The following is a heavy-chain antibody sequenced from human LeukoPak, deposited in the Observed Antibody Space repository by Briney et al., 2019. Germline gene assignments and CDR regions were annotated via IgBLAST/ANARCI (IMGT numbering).Heavy chain of an antibody. Sequence: SETLSLTYTVSGGSIIDDHYYWGWIRQPPGKGLEWIGTIYYSGRSYYNPSLTSRVTMSADTSKNQFSLRLNSVTAADTAVYYCARQRGQAGDPVGYWGQGTLVTVSS. V-gene: IGHV4-39*07. D-gene: IGHD2-21*02. CDR1: GGSIIDDHYY. CDR3: ARQRGQAGDPVGY. CDR2: IYYSGRS. J-gene: IGHJ4*02.